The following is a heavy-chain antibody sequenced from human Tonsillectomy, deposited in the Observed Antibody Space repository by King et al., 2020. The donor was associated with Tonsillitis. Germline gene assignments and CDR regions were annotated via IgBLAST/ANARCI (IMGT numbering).Heavy chain of an antibody. V-gene: IGHV4-39*01. J-gene: IGHJ4*02. CDR1: GDSINTNRHY. Sequence: QLQESGPGLVKPSETLSLTCSVSGDSINTNRHYWGWIRQSPGKGLEWIGSAYYSGATYYNASLKSRVTISVDASKNQFSLELRSVTVADTALYYCAATYSTASINGRVTISVHASKNQFSLELRSVTVADTALYYCARLLNADEKWGQGTLVTVSS. CDR3: AATYSTASINGRVTISVHASKNQFSLELRSVTVADTALYYCARLLNADEK. CDR2: AYYSGAT. D-gene: IGHD3-10*01.